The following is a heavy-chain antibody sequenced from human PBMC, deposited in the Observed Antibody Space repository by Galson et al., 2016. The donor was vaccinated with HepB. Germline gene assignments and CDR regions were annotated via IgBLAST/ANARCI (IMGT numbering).Heavy chain of an antibody. Sequence: SLRLSCAASGFTFSSYAMSWVRQAPGKGLEWVSAISGSGGSTYYADSVKGRFTTSRDNSKNTLYLQMNSLSAEDTAVYYCAKDLGFLEWLFFDSYYYYGMDVWGQGTTVTVSS. CDR1: GFTFSSYA. CDR2: ISGSGGST. V-gene: IGHV3-23*01. J-gene: IGHJ6*02. CDR3: AKDLGFLEWLFFDSYYYYGMDV. D-gene: IGHD3-3*01.